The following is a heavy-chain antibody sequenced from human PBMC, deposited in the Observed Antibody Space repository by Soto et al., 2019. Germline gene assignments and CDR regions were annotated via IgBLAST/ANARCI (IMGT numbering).Heavy chain of an antibody. CDR1: GYTFTSYA. D-gene: IGHD1-26*01. CDR2: INAGNGNT. V-gene: IGHV1-3*01. CDR3: ATPIVDVY. J-gene: IGHJ4*02. Sequence: ASVKVSCKASGYTFTSYAIHWVRQAPGQRLEWMGWINAGNGNTKYSQKFQGRVIITRDTSAGTAYMELRSLRSEDTAVYYCATPIVDVYWGQGTLVTVSS.